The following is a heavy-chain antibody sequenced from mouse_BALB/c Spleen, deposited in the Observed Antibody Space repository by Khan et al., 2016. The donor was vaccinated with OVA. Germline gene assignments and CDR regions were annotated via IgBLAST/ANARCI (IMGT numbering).Heavy chain of an antibody. D-gene: IGHD1-1*01. CDR1: GFTFSSYG. J-gene: IGHJ3*01. Sequence: EVELVESGGDLVKPGGSLNLSCEASGFTFSSYGMSWLRQTPDKRLEWVATISNGGSYTYYPDSLKGRLTISRDNAKNTLYLQMSSLKSEDTAMYYCERHRFTTPAAWFAYWGQGTLVTVSA. CDR2: ISNGGSYT. V-gene: IGHV5-6*01. CDR3: ERHRFTTPAAWFAY.